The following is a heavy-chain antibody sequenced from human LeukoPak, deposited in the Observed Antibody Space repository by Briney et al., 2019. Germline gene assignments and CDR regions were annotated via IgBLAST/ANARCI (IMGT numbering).Heavy chain of an antibody. CDR3: ARNERGTAMVTSFDY. Sequence: SETLSLTCTVSDDFIRSNNYYWGWVRQPPGKGLEWIGSIYYNGRTYHNPSLKSRVTISVDTSRNQFSLELSSLSAEDTSVYYCARNERGTAMVTSFDYWGQGTLVTVSS. D-gene: IGHD5-18*01. CDR2: IYYNGRT. CDR1: DDFIRSNNYY. V-gene: IGHV4-39*01. J-gene: IGHJ4*02.